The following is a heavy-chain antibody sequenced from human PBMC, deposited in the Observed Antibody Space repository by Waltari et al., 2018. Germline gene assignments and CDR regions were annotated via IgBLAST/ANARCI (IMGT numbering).Heavy chain of an antibody. CDR2: IYHSGST. D-gene: IGHD3-10*01. CDR3: ARGRYGSGSYYSI. V-gene: IGHV4-4*02. Sequence: QVQLQESGPGLVKPSGTLSLTCAVSGGSSSSRHWWSWVRQPPGKGPEWIGEIYHSGSTNYNPSLKSRVTISVDKSKNQFSLRLSSVTAADTAVYYCARGRYGSGSYYSIWGQGTLVTVSS. J-gene: IGHJ4*02. CDR1: GGSSSSRHW.